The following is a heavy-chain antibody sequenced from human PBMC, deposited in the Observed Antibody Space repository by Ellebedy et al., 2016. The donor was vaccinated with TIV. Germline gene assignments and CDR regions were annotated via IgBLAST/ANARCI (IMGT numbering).Heavy chain of an antibody. J-gene: IGHJ4*02. V-gene: IGHV3-7*03. Sequence: GESLKISCKGSGYSFSSYWMSWVRQAPGKGLEWVANIKQDGNEKYYVDSVKGRFTISRDNAQNSVSLQMDRLRVEDTAFYFCAKDLNSIAARHEFDYWGQGILVTVSS. CDR2: IKQDGNEK. CDR3: AKDLNSIAARHEFDY. CDR1: GYSFSSYW. D-gene: IGHD6-6*01.